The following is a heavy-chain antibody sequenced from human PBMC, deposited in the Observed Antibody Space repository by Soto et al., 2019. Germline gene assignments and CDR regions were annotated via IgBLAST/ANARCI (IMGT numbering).Heavy chain of an antibody. CDR3: ARDRGYCANGVCFRYDY. J-gene: IGHJ4*02. D-gene: IGHD2-8*01. CDR1: GYTFTSYG. CDR2: VSAYNGNT. Sequence: ASVKVSCKASGYTFTSYGISWVRQAPGQGLEWMGWVSAYNGNTNYAQNFQGRVTMTTDTSTSTAYMDLRSLRSDDTATYYCARDRGYCANGVCFRYDYWGQGTLVTVSS. V-gene: IGHV1-18*01.